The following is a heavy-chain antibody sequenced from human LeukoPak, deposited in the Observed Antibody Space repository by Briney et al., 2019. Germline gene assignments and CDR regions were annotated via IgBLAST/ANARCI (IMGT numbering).Heavy chain of an antibody. D-gene: IGHD6-19*01. CDR3: ARDLAVAGTGYYYYYMDV. CDR2: IYYSGRT. V-gene: IGHV4-59*01. J-gene: IGHJ6*03. Sequence: SETLSLTCTVSGASISFYYWSWIRQPPGKGLEWIGYIYYSGRTHYNPSLESRVTISVDTSKGQFSLNLSSVTAADTAVYYCARDLAVAGTGYYYYYMDVWGKGTTVTVSS. CDR1: GASISFYY.